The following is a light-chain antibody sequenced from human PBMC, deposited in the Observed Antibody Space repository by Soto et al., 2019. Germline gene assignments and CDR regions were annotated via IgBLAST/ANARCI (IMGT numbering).Light chain of an antibody. J-gene: IGKJ5*01. CDR2: GAS. V-gene: IGKV3D-15*01. CDR1: QSVRSN. CDR3: QQYNTWTSIT. Sequence: EIVLTQSPATLSSFPGDRVTLSCRASQSVRSNLAWYHQKPGQAPRLLIYGASTRATGIPARFSGSGSGTEFTLTISSLQSEDFAVYYCQQYNTWTSITFGQGTRLEIK.